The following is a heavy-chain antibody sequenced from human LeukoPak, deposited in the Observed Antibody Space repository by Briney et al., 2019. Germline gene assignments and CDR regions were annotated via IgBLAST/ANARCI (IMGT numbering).Heavy chain of an antibody. D-gene: IGHD3-22*01. CDR1: GFTFSDYY. J-gene: IGHJ4*02. V-gene: IGHV3-11*06. CDR2: ITSRSYT. Sequence: GGSLRLSCAASGFTFSDYYMSWIRQAPGKGLEWVSYITSRSYTNYADSVKGRFIISRDNAKNSLYLQMNSLRPEDTAVYYCARDADGYYPDYWGQGTLVTVSS. CDR3: ARDADGYYPDY.